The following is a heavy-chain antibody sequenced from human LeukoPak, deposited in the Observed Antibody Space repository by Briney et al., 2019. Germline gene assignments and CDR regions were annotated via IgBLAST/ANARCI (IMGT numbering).Heavy chain of an antibody. D-gene: IGHD6-13*01. CDR3: ARDGYSSSLDP. CDR1: GGSFSGYY. CDR2: IYYSGST. V-gene: IGHV4-59*01. J-gene: IGHJ5*02. Sequence: SETLSLTCAVYGGSFSGYYWSWIRQPPGKGLEWIGYIYYSGSTNYNPSLKSRVTISVDTSKNQFSLKLSSVTAADTAVYYCARDGYSSSLDPWGQGTLVTVSS.